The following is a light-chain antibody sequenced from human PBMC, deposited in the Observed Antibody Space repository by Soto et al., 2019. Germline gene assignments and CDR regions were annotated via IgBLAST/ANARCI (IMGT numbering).Light chain of an antibody. CDR3: QKYSRAPFT. J-gene: IGKJ3*01. CDR2: DAS. CDR1: QGISNH. V-gene: IGKV1-27*01. Sequence: DIQMTQSPTSLSASVGDRVTITCRASQGISNHLVWYQQKPGEAPKLLIHDASTLQSGVSSRFSGSGSGTDFTLTISSLQPEDVATYYCQKYSRAPFTFGPGTKVDIK.